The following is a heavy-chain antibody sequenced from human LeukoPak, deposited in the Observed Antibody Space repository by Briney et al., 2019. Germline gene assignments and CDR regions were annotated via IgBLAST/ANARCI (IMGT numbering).Heavy chain of an antibody. CDR2: ISYDGSNK. Sequence: GRSLRLSCAASGFTFSSYGMHWVRQAPGKGLEWVAVISYDGSNKYYADSVKGRFTISRDNSKNTLYLQMNSLRAEDTAVYYCAKDRVSAGYYFDYWGQGTLVTVSS. D-gene: IGHD6-13*01. CDR1: GFTFSSYG. CDR3: AKDRVSAGYYFDY. J-gene: IGHJ4*02. V-gene: IGHV3-30*18.